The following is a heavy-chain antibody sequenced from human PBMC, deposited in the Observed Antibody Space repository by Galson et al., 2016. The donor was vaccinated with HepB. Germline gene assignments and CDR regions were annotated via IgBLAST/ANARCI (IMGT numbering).Heavy chain of an antibody. V-gene: IGHV6-1*01. J-gene: IGHJ5*02. CDR1: WDSVSSNSAA. Sequence: CAISWDSVSSNSAAWNWIRQSPSRGLEWLGRTYYRSKWYNEYAVSVKSRITINPDTSKNQISLQMTSATPEDTAVYYCARDVSARFDHWGQGNLVTVSS. D-gene: IGHD3-3*01. CDR3: ARDVSARFDH. CDR2: TYYRSKWYN.